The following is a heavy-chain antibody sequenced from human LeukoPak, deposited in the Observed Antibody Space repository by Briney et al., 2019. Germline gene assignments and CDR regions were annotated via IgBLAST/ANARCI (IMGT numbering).Heavy chain of an antibody. J-gene: IGHJ4*02. Sequence: GRSLRLSCAASGFTFSSYGMHWVRQAPGKGLEWVAVISYDGSNKYYADSVKGRFTISRDNSKNTLYLQMNSLRAEDTAVYYCAKVRQWLVGHHFDYWGQGTLVTVSS. D-gene: IGHD6-19*01. CDR2: ISYDGSNK. V-gene: IGHV3-30*18. CDR1: GFTFSSYG. CDR3: AKVRQWLVGHHFDY.